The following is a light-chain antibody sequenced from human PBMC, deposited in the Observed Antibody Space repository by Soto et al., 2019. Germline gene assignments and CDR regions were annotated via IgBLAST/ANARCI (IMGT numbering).Light chain of an antibody. CDR2: GSS. CDR1: QTVSND. V-gene: IGKV3-15*01. J-gene: IGKJ4*01. CDR3: QQNNKWTKIT. Sequence: EVVMTQSPATVSVSPGEGVTLSCRASQTVSNDLAGYQQKPGQSPSLLIYGSSTRTTVVPARFSGGGSGTEFTLTISSLQSEDFAFYYCQQNNKWTKITFGGGNNVELK.